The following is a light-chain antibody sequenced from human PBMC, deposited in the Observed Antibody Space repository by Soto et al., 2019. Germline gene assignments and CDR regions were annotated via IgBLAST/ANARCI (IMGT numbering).Light chain of an antibody. J-gene: IGKJ1*01. CDR1: QSISDT. V-gene: IGKV3D-15*01. CDR2: DSS. CDR3: QQYDISPWT. Sequence: ETVMTQSPATLSVSPVVVATLSCRASQSISDTLAWYQQKPGQPPRLLIYDSSTRATGFPDRFSGSGSGTDFTLTIIRLEPEDFAVYYCQQYDISPWTFGQGTKVDIK.